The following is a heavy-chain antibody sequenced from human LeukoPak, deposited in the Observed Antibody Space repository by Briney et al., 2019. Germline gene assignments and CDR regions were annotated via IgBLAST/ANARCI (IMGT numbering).Heavy chain of an antibody. D-gene: IGHD6-13*01. CDR2: ISYDGSNK. CDR3: ARPTSERIAAADPYYFDY. J-gene: IGHJ4*02. V-gene: IGHV3-30-3*01. Sequence: GGSLRLSCAASGFTFSSYAMHWVRQAPGKGLEWVAVISYDGSNKYYADSVKGRFTISRDNSKNTLYLQMNSLRAEDTAVYYCARPTSERIAAADPYYFDYWGQGTLVTVSS. CDR1: GFTFSSYA.